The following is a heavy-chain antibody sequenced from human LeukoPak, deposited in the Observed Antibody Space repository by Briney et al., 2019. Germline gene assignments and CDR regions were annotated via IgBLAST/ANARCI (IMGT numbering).Heavy chain of an antibody. CDR1: GGSISSSNYY. J-gene: IGHJ3*02. CDR3: AKHSGYDLDAFDI. Sequence: SETLSLTCTVSGGSISSSNYYWGWIRQPPGKGLEWIGSIYYSGSTYYNPSLKSRVTISVDTSKNQFSLKLSSVTAADTAVYYCAKHSGYDLDAFDIWGQGTMVTVSS. CDR2: IYYSGST. V-gene: IGHV4-39*07. D-gene: IGHD5-12*01.